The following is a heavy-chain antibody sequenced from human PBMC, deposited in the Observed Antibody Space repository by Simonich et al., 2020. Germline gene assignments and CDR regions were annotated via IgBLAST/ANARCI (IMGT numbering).Heavy chain of an antibody. Sequence: QVQLVQSGAEVKKPGASVKVSCKASGYTFTGYYMHWVQQAPGQGLEWVGWINPTSGGKNYAQKFQGRVNMTRDTSISTAYMELSRLRSDDTAVYYCARGGLGHWYFDLWGRGTLVTVSS. CDR2: INPTSGGK. V-gene: IGHV1-2*02. CDR3: ARGGLGHWYFDL. J-gene: IGHJ2*01. CDR1: GYTFTGYY. D-gene: IGHD6-25*01.